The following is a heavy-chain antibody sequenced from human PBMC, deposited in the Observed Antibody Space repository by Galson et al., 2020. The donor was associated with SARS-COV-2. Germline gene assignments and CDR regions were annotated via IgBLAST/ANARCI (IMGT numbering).Heavy chain of an antibody. CDR3: ARSGRDCSGRICYGAEYFQH. CDR2: ISSSGSYT. D-gene: IGHD2-15*01. Sequence: GESLKISCAASGFTFTDYYMSWIRQAPGKGLEWISYISSSGSYTNYGDSVKSRFSISRENAKNSLFLQMNSLRAEDTAVYYCARSGRDCSGRICYGAEYFQHWGQGTLVIVSS. CDR1: GFTFTDYY. J-gene: IGHJ1*01. V-gene: IGHV3-11*03.